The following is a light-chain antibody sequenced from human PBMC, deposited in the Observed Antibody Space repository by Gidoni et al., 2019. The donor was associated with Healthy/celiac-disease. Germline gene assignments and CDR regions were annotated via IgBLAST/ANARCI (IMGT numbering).Light chain of an antibody. CDR3: QQYGSSPGT. CDR2: GAS. CDR1: QSVSSSY. J-gene: IGKJ1*01. Sequence: EIVLTQTPGTLSLSPGERATLPCRASQSVSSSYLAWYQQKPGQAPRLLIYGASSRATGIPDRFSGSGSGTDFTLTISRLEPEDFAVYYCQQYGSSPGTFGQGPKVEIK. V-gene: IGKV3-20*01.